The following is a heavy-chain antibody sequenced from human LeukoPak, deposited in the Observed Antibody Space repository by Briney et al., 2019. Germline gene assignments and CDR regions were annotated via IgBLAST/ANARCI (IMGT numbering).Heavy chain of an antibody. CDR1: GFTFSDYC. Sequence: GGSLRLSCAVSGFTFSDYCMNWVRQAPGKGLEWVPVIYSGGSTYYADSVKGRFTISRHNSKNTLYLQMNSLRAEDTAVYYCARVFVAAAGMIEYYFDYWGQGTLVTVSS. J-gene: IGHJ4*02. CDR3: ARVFVAAAGMIEYYFDY. D-gene: IGHD6-13*01. V-gene: IGHV3-53*04. CDR2: IYSGGST.